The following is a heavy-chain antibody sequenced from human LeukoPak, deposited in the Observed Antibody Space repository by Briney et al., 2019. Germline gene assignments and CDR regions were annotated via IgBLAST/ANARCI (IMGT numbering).Heavy chain of an antibody. J-gene: IGHJ5*02. D-gene: IGHD1-1*01. CDR1: GGTFSSDA. CDR2: ILPILGVT. V-gene: IGHV1-69*04. CDR3: ARDLEDWNRFNWFDP. Sequence: SVKVSCKASGGTFSSDAVTWVRQAPGQGLEWVGRILPILGVTKYSQKFQGRVTITRDTSASTAYMELSSLRSEDTAVYYCARDLEDWNRFNWFDPWGQGTLVTVSS.